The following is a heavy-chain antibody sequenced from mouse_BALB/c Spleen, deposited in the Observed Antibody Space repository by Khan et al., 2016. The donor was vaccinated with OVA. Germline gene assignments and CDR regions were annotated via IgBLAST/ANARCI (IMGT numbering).Heavy chain of an antibody. CDR2: INTYTGEP. Sequence: QVQLKESGPELKKPGETVKISCKASGYTFTNYGMNWVKQAPGKGLKWMGWINTYTGEPTYADDFKGRFAFSLETSASTAYLQISNLKDEDMTTYFCARISSYWYFDVWGEGTPVTVSS. D-gene: IGHD6-2*01. J-gene: IGHJ1*01. CDR3: ARISSYWYFDV. V-gene: IGHV9-1*02. CDR1: GYTFTNYG.